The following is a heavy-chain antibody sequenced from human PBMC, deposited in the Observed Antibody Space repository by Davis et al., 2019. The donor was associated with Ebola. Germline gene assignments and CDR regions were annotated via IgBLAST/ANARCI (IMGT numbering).Heavy chain of an antibody. V-gene: IGHV3-30*04. CDR2: ISNDGSNQ. Sequence: GESLKISRAASGFTFSSYAMHWVRQAPGKGLEWVAVISNDGSNQYYADSVKGRFTISRDNSKNTLYLQMNSLRPEDTAVYYCAKVRGGSYPEYWGQGTLVTVSS. CDR3: AKVRGGSYPEY. D-gene: IGHD1-26*01. J-gene: IGHJ4*02. CDR1: GFTFSSYA.